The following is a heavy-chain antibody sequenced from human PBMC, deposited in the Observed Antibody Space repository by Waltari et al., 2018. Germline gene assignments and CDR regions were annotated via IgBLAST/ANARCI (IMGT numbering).Heavy chain of an antibody. CDR3: ARGAYCNSTSCYYYHGMDV. D-gene: IGHD2-2*01. CDR1: GYTFSNYA. V-gene: IGHV7-4-1*02. J-gene: IGHJ6*02. CDR2: LNTNTGNA. Sequence: QVQLVQSGSELKKPGASVKVSCKASGYTFSNYAMNWVRQAPGQGLEWLGLLNTNTGNARYDQGFTGRFVFSVDTSVSTAYLQISSLKAEDTAVYFCARGAYCNSTSCYYYHGMDVWGQGTTVTVSS.